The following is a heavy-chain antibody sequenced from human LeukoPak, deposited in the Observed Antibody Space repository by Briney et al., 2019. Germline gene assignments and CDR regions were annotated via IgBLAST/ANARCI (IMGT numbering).Heavy chain of an antibody. J-gene: IGHJ5*02. CDR3: ARGTRVLRFLEWSNWFDP. D-gene: IGHD3-3*01. Sequence: ASVNVSFKASVGTFISYAISWVRQAPGQGLEWMGRIIPIFGTANYAQKFQGRVTITADKSTSTAYMELSSLRSEDTAVYYCARGTRVLRFLEWSNWFDPWGQGTLVTVSS. CDR1: VGTFISYA. CDR2: IIPIFGTA. V-gene: IGHV1-69*06.